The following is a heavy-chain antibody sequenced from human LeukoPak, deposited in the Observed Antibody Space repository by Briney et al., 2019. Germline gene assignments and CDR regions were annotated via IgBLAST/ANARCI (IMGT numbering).Heavy chain of an antibody. D-gene: IGHD2-15*01. V-gene: IGHV3-74*01. CDR1: GFTFSSYW. CDR3: ARHIAGDVFDI. Sequence: GGSLRLSCAASGFTFSSYWMHWVRHAPVKGLVWVSRINSDGSSTSYADSVKGRFTVSRDNAKNTLYLQMNSLRAEDTAVYYCARHIAGDVFDIWGQGTMVTVSS. CDR2: INSDGSST. J-gene: IGHJ3*02.